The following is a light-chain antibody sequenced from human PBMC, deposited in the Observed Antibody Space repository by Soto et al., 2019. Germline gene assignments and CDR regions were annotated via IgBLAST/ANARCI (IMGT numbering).Light chain of an antibody. V-gene: IGKV3-11*01. CDR2: EAL. J-gene: IGKJ4*01. Sequence: ETVLTQSPATLSLSPGERATLSCRASRSISTYLAWYQQKPGQAPRLLIYEALNRATGIPARFSGSGSGTDFTLTISSLEPEDFAVYYCQQYGSSPPITFGGGTKVDIK. CDR3: QQYGSSPPIT. CDR1: RSISTY.